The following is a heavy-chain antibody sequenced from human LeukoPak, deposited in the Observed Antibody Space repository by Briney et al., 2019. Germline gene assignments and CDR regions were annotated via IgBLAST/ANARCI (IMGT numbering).Heavy chain of an antibody. CDR2: ISSSSSYI. CDR3: ARAPHTGDSSGWWDYYYYMDV. CDR1: GFTFSSYS. J-gene: IGHJ6*03. V-gene: IGHV3-21*01. D-gene: IGHD6-19*01. Sequence: GGSLRLSCAASGFTFSSYSMNWVRQAPGKGLEWVSSISSSSSYIYYADSVKGRFTISRDNAKNSLYLQMNSLRAEDTAVYYCARAPHTGDSSGWWDYYYYMDVWGKGTTVTVSS.